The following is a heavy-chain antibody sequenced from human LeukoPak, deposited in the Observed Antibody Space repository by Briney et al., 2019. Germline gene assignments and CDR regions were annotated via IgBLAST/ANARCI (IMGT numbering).Heavy chain of an antibody. CDR2: IIPIFGTA. J-gene: IGHJ4*02. V-gene: IGHV1-69*13. CDR1: GYTFTGYY. Sequence: SVKVSCKASGYTFTGYYMHWVRQAPGQGREWMGGIIPIFGTANYAQKFQGRVTITADESTSTAYMELSSLRSEDTAVYYCARSDSGYDFGDWGQGTLVTVSS. CDR3: ARSDSGYDFGD. D-gene: IGHD5-12*01.